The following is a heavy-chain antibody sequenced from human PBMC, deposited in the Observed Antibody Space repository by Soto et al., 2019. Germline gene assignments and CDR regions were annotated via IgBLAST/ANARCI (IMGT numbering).Heavy chain of an antibody. CDR2: AWYDGRKE. J-gene: IGHJ4*02. CDR1: GFTFNSHG. CDR3: ARARRGRWHDLDY. V-gene: IGHV3-33*01. D-gene: IGHD2-15*01. Sequence: VGSLRLSCAASGFTFNSHGMHWVRQAPGKGLEWVAVAWYDGRKEYYADFVKGRFTISRDNYRNTVYVQLNSLRAEDTAVYYCARARRGRWHDLDYWGQGTQVTVSS.